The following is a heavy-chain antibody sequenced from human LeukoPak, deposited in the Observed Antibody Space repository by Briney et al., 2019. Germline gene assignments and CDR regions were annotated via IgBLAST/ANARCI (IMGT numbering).Heavy chain of an antibody. CDR2: IRSKAYGGTT. CDR3: TRDSREFDY. J-gene: IGHJ4*02. Sequence: PGRSLRLSCTASGFTFGDYAMSWVRQAPGKGLEWVGFIRSKAYGGTTEYAASVKGRFTISRDDSKSIAYLQMNSLKTEDTAVYYCTRDSREFDYWGQGTLVTVSS. CDR1: GFTFGDYA. V-gene: IGHV3-49*04.